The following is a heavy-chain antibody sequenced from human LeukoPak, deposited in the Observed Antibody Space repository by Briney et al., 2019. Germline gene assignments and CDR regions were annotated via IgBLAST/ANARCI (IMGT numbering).Heavy chain of an antibody. CDR3: ARGRHSSGRNHFDY. D-gene: IGHD6-19*01. CDR1: GFTFSSYV. V-gene: IGHV3-23*01. CDR2: ISASDVST. J-gene: IGHJ4*02. Sequence: GGSLRLSCATSGFTFSSYVMSWVRQAPGKGLEWVSSISASDVSTYYADSVKGRFTISRDNAKNSLYLQMNSLRVEDTAVYYCARGRHSSGRNHFDYWGQGTLVTVSS.